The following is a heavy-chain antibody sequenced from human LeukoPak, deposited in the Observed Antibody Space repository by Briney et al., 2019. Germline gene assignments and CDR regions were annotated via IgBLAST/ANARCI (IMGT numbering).Heavy chain of an antibody. CDR2: IYIGGST. D-gene: IGHD2-2*02. CDR1: GFSFSDYY. CDR3: ARLGFVVPAVIFDY. V-gene: IGHV3-53*01. J-gene: IGHJ4*02. Sequence: GGSLRLSCAASGFSFSDYYMKWIRQAPGKGLEWVSVIYIGGSTYYADSVKGRFTISRDISKNTLYLQMNSLRAEDTAMYYCARLGFVVPAVIFDYWGQGTLVTVSS.